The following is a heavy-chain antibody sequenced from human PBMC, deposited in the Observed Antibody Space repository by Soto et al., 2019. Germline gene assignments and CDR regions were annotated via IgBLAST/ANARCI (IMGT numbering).Heavy chain of an antibody. V-gene: IGHV4-34*01. J-gene: IGHJ4*02. Sequence: ETLSLTCAVYGGSFSGYYWSWIRQPPGKGLEWIGEINHSGSTNYNPSLKSRVTISVDTSKNQFSLKLSSVTAADTAVYYCARGIRSIVATKAAYDYWGQGTLVTVSS. CDR2: INHSGST. CDR1: GGSFSGYY. D-gene: IGHD5-12*01. CDR3: ARGIRSIVATKAAYDY.